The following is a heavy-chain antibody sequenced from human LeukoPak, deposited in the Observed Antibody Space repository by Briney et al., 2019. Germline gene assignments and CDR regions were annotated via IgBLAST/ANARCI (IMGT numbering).Heavy chain of an antibody. CDR1: GDSISSYS. CDR2: VYISGNT. J-gene: IGHJ4*02. D-gene: IGHD2-8*01. CDR3: ARVLIWGAHGVGFDY. Sequence: PSETLSLTCTVSGDSISSYSWTWLRQPAGKGLEWIGLVYISGNTNYNPSLKSRVTMSVDTSKNQFSLQLSSVTAADTAVYYCARVLIWGAHGVGFDYWGQGTLVTVSS. V-gene: IGHV4-4*07.